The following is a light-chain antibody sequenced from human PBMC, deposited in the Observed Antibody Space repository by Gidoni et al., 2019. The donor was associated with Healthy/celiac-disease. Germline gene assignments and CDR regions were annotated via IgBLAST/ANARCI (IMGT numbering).Light chain of an antibody. CDR3: QQYNSYST. CDR1: QSISSW. V-gene: IGKV1-5*03. CDR2: KAS. Sequence: DIRTAQSPSTLSASVGDRVNITCRASQSISSWLAWYQQKPGKAPKLLIYKASSLESGVPSRFSGSGSGTEFTLTISSLQPYDFATYYCQQYNSYSTFGQGTKVEIK. J-gene: IGKJ1*01.